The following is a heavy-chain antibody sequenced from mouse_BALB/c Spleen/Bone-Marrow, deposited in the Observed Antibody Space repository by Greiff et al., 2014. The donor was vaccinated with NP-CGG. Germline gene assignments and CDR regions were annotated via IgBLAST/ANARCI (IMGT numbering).Heavy chain of an antibody. J-gene: IGHJ4*01. Sequence: VQLQESGPELVKPGASVRISCKASGYTFTNYYIHWVKQRPGQGLEWIGRIYPVNVHANFNEKFRGKATLTADKSSSTAYMQLSSLTSEDSAVYFCARWLLPYYAMDYWGQGTSVTVSS. CDR3: ARWLLPYYAMDY. D-gene: IGHD2-3*01. V-gene: IGHV1S56*01. CDR2: IYPVNVHA. CDR1: GYTFTNYY.